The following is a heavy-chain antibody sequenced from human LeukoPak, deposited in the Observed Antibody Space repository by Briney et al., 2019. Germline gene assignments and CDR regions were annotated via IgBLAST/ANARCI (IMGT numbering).Heavy chain of an antibody. J-gene: IGHJ6*02. CDR2: ISSSSSYI. Sequence: PGGSLRLSCAASGFTFSSYSMNWVRQAPGKGLELVSSISSSSSYIYYADSVKGRFTISRDNAKNSLYLQMNSLRAEDAAVYNCARVRRDYYYGMDVWGQGTTVTVSS. V-gene: IGHV3-21*01. CDR3: ARVRRDYYYGMDV. CDR1: GFTFSSYS.